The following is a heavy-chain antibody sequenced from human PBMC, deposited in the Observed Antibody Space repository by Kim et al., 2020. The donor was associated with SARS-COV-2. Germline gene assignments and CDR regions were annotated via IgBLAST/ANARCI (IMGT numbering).Heavy chain of an antibody. D-gene: IGHD3-16*01. V-gene: IGHV3-48*02. CDR1: GFTFSSHG. J-gene: IGHJ6*02. CDR2: ITMDDTAT. CDR3: ARETWYPWGTPSLWGMDD. Sequence: GGSLRLSCAASGFTFSSHGMNWVRQAPGKGLEWVSSITMDDTATFYANSVKARFTISRDNAKKSLYLQMNSLRDEDTAVYFCARETWYPWGTPSLWGMDDWGQGTTVTVSS.